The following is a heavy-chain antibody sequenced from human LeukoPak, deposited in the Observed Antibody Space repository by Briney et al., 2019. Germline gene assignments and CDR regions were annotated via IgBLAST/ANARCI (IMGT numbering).Heavy chain of an antibody. CDR1: GFMFNSYVM. V-gene: IGHV4-4*02. D-gene: IGHD7-27*01. Sequence: GSLRLSCAASGFMFNSYVMSWVRQTPGKGLEWIGEISLGGNTNHNPSLRSRVTISVDQSKNQLFLKLTSATAADTAIYYCASNWGYSQGHWGQGILVTVSS. J-gene: IGHJ4*02. CDR2: ISLGGNT. CDR3: ASNWGYSQGH.